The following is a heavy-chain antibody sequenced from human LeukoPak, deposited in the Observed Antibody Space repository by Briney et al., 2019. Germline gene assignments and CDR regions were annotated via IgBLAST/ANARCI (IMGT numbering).Heavy chain of an antibody. D-gene: IGHD2-21*02. CDR3: AVGAYCGGDCINGMDV. V-gene: IGHV4-34*01. Sequence: SETLSLTCAVYGGSFSGYYWSWIRQPPGKGLEWIGEINHSGRTNYIPSLTSRLTISVDTSKNQFSLKLSSVTAADTAVYYCAVGAYCGGDCINGMDVWGQATTVTVSS. J-gene: IGHJ6*02. CDR2: INHSGRT. CDR1: GGSFSGYY.